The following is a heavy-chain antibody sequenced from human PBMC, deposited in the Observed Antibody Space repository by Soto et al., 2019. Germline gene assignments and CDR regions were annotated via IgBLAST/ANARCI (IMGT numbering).Heavy chain of an antibody. V-gene: IGHV4-39*07. D-gene: IGHD6-13*01. CDR3: ASLIAAAGNLFDY. Sequence: SETLSLTCTVSGGSITSSSYYWGWIRQPPGKGLEWIGTIYYSGSTYYNPSLKSRVTISVDKSKNQFSLKLSSVTAADTAVYYCASLIAAAGNLFDYWGQGTLVTVS. J-gene: IGHJ4*02. CDR1: GGSITSSSYY. CDR2: IYYSGST.